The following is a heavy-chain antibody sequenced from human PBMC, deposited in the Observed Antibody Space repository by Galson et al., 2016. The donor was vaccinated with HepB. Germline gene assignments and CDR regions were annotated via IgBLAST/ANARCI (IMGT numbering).Heavy chain of an antibody. D-gene: IGHD3-16*01. CDR1: GFSFSNSG. CDR3: GKHWGFDY. CDR2: ITRSGDAK. V-gene: IGHV3-23*01. J-gene: IGHJ4*02. Sequence: SLRLSCAASGFSFSNSGMRWVRQAPGRGLEWVAGITRSGDAKHYADFVKGRFTISRDNSKNTLYLYMNNLTAGDTAIYYCGKHWGFDYWGQGALVTVSS.